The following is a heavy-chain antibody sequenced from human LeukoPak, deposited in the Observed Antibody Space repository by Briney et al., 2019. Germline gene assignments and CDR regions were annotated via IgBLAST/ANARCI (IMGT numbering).Heavy chain of an antibody. V-gene: IGHV1-18*01. CDR1: GYTFTSYG. Sequence: GASVEVSCKASGYTFTSYGISWVRQAPGQGLEWMGWISAYNGNTNYAQKLQGRVTMTTDTSTGTAYMELRSLRSDDTAVYYCARDAGWGGSYWPRDYWGQGTLVTVPS. CDR3: ARDAGWGGSYWPRDY. CDR2: ISAYNGNT. D-gene: IGHD1-26*01. J-gene: IGHJ4*02.